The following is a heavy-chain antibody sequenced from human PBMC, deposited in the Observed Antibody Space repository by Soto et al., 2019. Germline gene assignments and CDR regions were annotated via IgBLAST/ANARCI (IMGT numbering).Heavy chain of an antibody. CDR2: TYYRSKWYN. D-gene: IGHD2-15*01. Sequence: SQTLSLTCAISGDSVSSNSAAWNWIRQSPSRGLEWLGRTYYRSKWYNDYAVSVKSRITINPDTSKNQFSLQLNSVTPEDTAVYYCARDVPCSGGSCYSHFIDYWGQGTLVTVSS. J-gene: IGHJ4*02. CDR3: ARDVPCSGGSCYSHFIDY. CDR1: GDSVSSNSAA. V-gene: IGHV6-1*01.